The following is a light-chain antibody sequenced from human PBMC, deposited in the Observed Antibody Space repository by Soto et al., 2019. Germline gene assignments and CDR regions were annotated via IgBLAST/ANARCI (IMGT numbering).Light chain of an antibody. Sequence: DIQMTQSPSTPSASVGDRVTITCRASQSISSWLAWYQQKPGKAPKLLIYDASSLESGVPSRFSGSGSGTEFTLTISSLQPDDFATYYCHQYNSFPITFGQGTRLEIK. J-gene: IGKJ5*01. CDR1: QSISSW. CDR3: HQYNSFPIT. V-gene: IGKV1-5*01. CDR2: DAS.